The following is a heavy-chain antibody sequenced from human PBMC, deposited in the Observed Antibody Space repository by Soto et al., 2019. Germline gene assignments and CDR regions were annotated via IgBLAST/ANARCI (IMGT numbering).Heavy chain of an antibody. V-gene: IGHV4-30-4*01. CDR2: ISYSGST. CDR3: ATMGTPATGLYFFDY. D-gene: IGHD2-15*01. Sequence: QVQLQESGPGLVKPSQTLSLTCTVSGGSISSGNYYWSWIRQPPGKGLEWIGFISYSGSTYYSTSLKSRVTISVDTSKSQFSLNLSLVTAADTSVYYCATMGTPATGLYFFDYWGQGSLVTVSS. CDR1: GGSISSGNYY. J-gene: IGHJ4*02.